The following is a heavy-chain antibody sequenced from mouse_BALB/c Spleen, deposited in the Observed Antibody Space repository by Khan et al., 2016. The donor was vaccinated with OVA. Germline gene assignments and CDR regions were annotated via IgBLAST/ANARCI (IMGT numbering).Heavy chain of an antibody. D-gene: IGHD1-1*01. CDR2: ISGDSNTI. CDR1: GFTFSSYG. Sequence: EVHLVESGGGLVQPGGSRKLSCAASGFTFSSYGMHWVRQAPERGLEWVAYISGDSNTIYYADTVKGRFTISRDNPRNTLFLQMTSLMSEDTAMYYCVTSYCYGYYFDYCGPGTTLTVSS. CDR3: VTSYCYGYYFDY. J-gene: IGHJ2*01. V-gene: IGHV5-17*02.